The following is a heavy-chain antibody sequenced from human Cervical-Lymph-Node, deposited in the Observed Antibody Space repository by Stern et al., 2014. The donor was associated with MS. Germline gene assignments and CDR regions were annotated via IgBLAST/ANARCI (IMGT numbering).Heavy chain of an antibody. J-gene: IGHJ3*01. Sequence: QLQLQESGSGQAKPSQTLSLTCAVSGGSISSGGPSWNWIRQPPGKGLEGSGFIYHSGSTYYNPSLKGRVFISAYTSKHQFALKLRSVPAADTAVYYCARGGVIYTQDRNGFDVWGQGTMVTVSS. CDR2: IYHSGST. V-gene: IGHV4-30-2*01. CDR3: ARGGVIYTQDRNGFDV. CDR1: GGSISSGGPS. D-gene: IGHD2-21*01.